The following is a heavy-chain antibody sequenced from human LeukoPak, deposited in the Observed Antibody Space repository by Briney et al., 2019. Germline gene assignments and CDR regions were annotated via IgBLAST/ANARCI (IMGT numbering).Heavy chain of an antibody. Sequence: ASVKVSCKASGYTFTSYYMHWVRQAPGQGHEWMGWINPNSGGTNYEQKFQGRVTMTRDTSISTAYMELRRLISDDTAVYYCARVTDYGDYGPSDYFDYWGQGTLVTVSS. CDR3: ARVTDYGDYGPSDYFDY. CDR2: INPNSGGT. J-gene: IGHJ4*02. V-gene: IGHV1-2*02. D-gene: IGHD4-17*01. CDR1: GYTFTSYY.